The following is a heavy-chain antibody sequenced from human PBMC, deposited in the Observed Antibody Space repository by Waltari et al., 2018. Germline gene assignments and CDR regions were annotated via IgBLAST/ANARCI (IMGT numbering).Heavy chain of an antibody. D-gene: IGHD5-12*01. CDR2: LDNNREGAT. V-gene: IGHV3-23*01. CDR3: AKVEWGGYSGYVGDC. CDR1: GFTFSSSA. J-gene: IGHJ4*02. Sequence: EVQLLESGGALVQPGGSVRLSCAASGFTFSSSAISWVRQAQGKGREGGSALDNNREGATFYADSVRGRFTISRDNSKNTLYLQMNSLRIEDTAVYYCAKVEWGGYSGYVGDCWGQGTLVTVSS.